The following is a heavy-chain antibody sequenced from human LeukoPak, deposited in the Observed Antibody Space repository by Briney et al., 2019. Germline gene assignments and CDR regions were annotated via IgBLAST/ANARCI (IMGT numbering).Heavy chain of an antibody. CDR1: GFTFSSYG. D-gene: IGHD2-2*01. CDR2: IRYDGSNK. CDR3: ARDREGYCSSTSCQYFDH. V-gene: IGHV3-30*02. Sequence: GGSLRLSCAASGFTFSSYGMHWVRQAPGKGLEWVAFIRYDGSNKYYADSVKGRFTISRDNAKNSLYLQMNSLRAEDTALYYCARDREGYCSSTSCQYFDHWGQGTLVTVSS. J-gene: IGHJ4*02.